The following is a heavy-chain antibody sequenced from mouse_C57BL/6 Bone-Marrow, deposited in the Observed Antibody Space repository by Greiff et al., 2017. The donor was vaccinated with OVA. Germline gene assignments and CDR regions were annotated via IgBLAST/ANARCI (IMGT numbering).Heavy chain of an antibody. CDR1: GFSLTSYG. Sequence: QVQLQQSGPGLVQPSQSLSITCTVSGFSLTSYGVHWVRQSPGTGLEWLGVIWSGGSTDYNAAFISRLSISKDNSKSQVFFKMNSLQADDTAIYFCARNSELRRGDVYAMGYWGQGTSVTVSS. D-gene: IGHD2-4*01. CDR2: IWSGGST. J-gene: IGHJ4*01. CDR3: ARNSELRRGDVYAMGY. V-gene: IGHV2-2*01.